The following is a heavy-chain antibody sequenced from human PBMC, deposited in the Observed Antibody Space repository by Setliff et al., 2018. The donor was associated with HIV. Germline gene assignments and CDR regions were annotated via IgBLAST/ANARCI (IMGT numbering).Heavy chain of an antibody. CDR2: VFRSGYT. CDR3: ARTYYYGSGSSNWFDP. J-gene: IGHJ5*02. D-gene: IGHD3-10*01. CDR1: GGSISDFPYY. V-gene: IGHV4-39*01. Sequence: SETLSLTCSVSGGSISDFPYYWAWIRQPPGKGLEWIGSVFRSGYTRDNPSLKSRVTISVDTSKNQFSLKLSSVTAADTAVYYCARTYYYGSGSSNWFDPWGQGTLVTVS.